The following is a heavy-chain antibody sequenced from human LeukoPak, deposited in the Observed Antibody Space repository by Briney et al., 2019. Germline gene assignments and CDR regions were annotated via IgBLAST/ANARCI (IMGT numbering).Heavy chain of an antibody. CDR2: IIPIFGTA. CDR3: ARDLSSGAFDI. Sequence: ASVKVSCKASGGTFSIYAISWVRQAPGQGLEWMGGIIPIFGTANYAQKFQGRVTITADESTSTAYMELSSLRSEDTAVYYCARDLSSGAFDIWGQGTMVTVSS. J-gene: IGHJ3*02. V-gene: IGHV1-69*13. CDR1: GGTFSIYA. D-gene: IGHD6-25*01.